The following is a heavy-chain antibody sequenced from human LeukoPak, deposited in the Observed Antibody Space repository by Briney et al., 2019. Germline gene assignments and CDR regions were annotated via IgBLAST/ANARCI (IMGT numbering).Heavy chain of an antibody. J-gene: IGHJ4*01. CDR1: GFTFSSYG. Sequence: GGSLRLSCAASGFTFSSYGMHWVRQAPGKGLEWVAFIRYDGSNKYYADSVKGRFTISRDNSKNTLYLQMNSLRAEDTAVYYCAKDETLMTTVTYYFDYWGQGNPGHRLL. CDR2: IRYDGSNK. V-gene: IGHV3-30*02. CDR3: AKDETLMTTVTYYFDY. D-gene: IGHD4-11*01.